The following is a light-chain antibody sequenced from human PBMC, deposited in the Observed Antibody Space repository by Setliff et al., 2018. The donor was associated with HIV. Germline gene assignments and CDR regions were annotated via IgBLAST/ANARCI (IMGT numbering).Light chain of an antibody. CDR1: SNDVGGYNY. J-gene: IGLJ1*01. CDR3: SSYKSGSTRV. Sequence: QSALTQPASVSGSPGQSITISCTGSSNDVGGYNYVSWYQQRPGKAPKLMISEVSNRPSGVSNRFSGSKSGNTASLTISGLQAEDEADYYCSSYKSGSTRVFGTGAKGTVL. V-gene: IGLV2-14*01. CDR2: EVS.